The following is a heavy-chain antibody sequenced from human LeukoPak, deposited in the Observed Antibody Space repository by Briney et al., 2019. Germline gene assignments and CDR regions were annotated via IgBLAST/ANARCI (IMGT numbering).Heavy chain of an antibody. Sequence: SETLSLTCAVYGGSFSGYYWSWIRQPPGKGLEWIGEINHSGSTNYNPSLKSRVTISVDTSKNQFSLKLSSVTAADTAVYYCARGVRYYDSSGYRDYYYYMDVWGKGTTVTVSS. CDR1: GGSFSGYY. V-gene: IGHV4-34*01. D-gene: IGHD3-22*01. CDR3: ARGVRYYDSSGYRDYYYYMDV. J-gene: IGHJ6*03. CDR2: INHSGST.